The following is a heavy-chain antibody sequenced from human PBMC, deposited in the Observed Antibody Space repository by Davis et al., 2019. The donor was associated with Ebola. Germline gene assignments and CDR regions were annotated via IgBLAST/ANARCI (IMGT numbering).Heavy chain of an antibody. J-gene: IGHJ4*02. V-gene: IGHV5-10-1*01. CDR3: ARRGRYCSGGSCFHFDY. CDR2: IDPSDSYT. D-gene: IGHD2-15*01. CDR1: GYSFTSYW. Sequence: GESLKISCKGSGYSFTSYWISWVRQMPGKGLEWMGRIDPSDSYTNYSPSFQGHVTISADKSISTAYLQWSSLKASDTAMYYCARRGRYCSGGSCFHFDYWGQGTLVTVSS.